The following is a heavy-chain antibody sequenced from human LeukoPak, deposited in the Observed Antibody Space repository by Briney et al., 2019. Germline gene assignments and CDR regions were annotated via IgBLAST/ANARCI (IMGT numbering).Heavy chain of an antibody. V-gene: IGHV1-69*01. CDR1: GGTFRTFA. D-gene: IGHD4-17*01. Sequence: ASVKVSCKASGGTFRTFAINWVRQAPGKGLEWMGGIIPMINTPKYAQRFQGRVSITADESTSTGYMEVSSLRSEDTAVYYCAIFQGTYGDNDNDFWGQGTLVTVSS. CDR2: IIPMINTP. CDR3: AIFQGTYGDNDNDF. J-gene: IGHJ4*02.